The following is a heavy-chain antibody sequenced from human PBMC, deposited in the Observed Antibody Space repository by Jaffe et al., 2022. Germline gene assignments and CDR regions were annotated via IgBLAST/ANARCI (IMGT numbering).Heavy chain of an antibody. V-gene: IGHV3-11*01. J-gene: IGHJ4*02. CDR2: ISVSGRTI. D-gene: IGHD6-13*01. CDR3: AAGSWTYHFEY. CDR1: GFIFTDYY. Sequence: QVQLVESGGGLVKPGGSLRLSCAASGFIFTDYYMSWLRQPPGKGLEWLSYISVSGRTIYYADSVKGRFTISRDNAKNSLYLQIDSLRADDTAVYYCAAGSWTYHFEYWGQGTLLTVSS.